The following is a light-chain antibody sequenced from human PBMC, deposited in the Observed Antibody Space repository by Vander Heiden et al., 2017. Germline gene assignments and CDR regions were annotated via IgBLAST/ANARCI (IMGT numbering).Light chain of an antibody. CDR1: KLGDKY. Sequence: SYELPQPPSVSVSPGQTASLTCSGDKLGDKYACWYQQKPGQSPVLVIYQDSKRPSGIPERFSGSNSGNTATLTISGTQAMDEADYYCQAWDSSTAEVFGGGTKLTVL. V-gene: IGLV3-1*01. J-gene: IGLJ2*01. CDR2: QDS. CDR3: QAWDSSTAEV.